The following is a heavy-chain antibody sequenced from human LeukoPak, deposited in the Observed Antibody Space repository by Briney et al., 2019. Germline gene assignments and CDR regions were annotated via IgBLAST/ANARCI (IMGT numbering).Heavy chain of an antibody. CDR3: AIIPQGDYDTY. D-gene: IGHD3-22*01. Sequence: SETLSLTCTVSGGSIGSGDYYWSWIRQPPGKGLEWIGYIYYSGSTYYNPSLKSRVTISVDTSKNQFSLKLSSVTAADTAVYYCAIIPQGDYDTYWGQGTLVTVSS. V-gene: IGHV4-30-4*08. CDR1: GGSIGSGDYY. J-gene: IGHJ4*02. CDR2: IYYSGST.